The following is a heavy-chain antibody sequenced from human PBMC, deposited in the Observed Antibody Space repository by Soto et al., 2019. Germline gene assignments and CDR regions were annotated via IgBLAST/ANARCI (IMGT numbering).Heavy chain of an antibody. V-gene: IGHV3-48*03. D-gene: IGHD2-2*02. CDR3: ARSCGLYCSSSRCYSPWFYP. Sequence: EVQLVESGGGLVQPGGSLRLSRAGSGFTFNSHEMTWVRQAPGKGLEWMSSISSSGGSIYYADPVKGRFTVSRDTAKNALYMQMTSLRAEDTAVYYCARSCGLYCSSSRCYSPWFYPWGRGTLVTVSS. J-gene: IGHJ5*02. CDR1: GFTFNSHE. CDR2: ISSSGGSI.